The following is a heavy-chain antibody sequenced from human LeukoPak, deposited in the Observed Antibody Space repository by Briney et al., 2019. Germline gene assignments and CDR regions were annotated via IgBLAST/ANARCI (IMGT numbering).Heavy chain of an antibody. V-gene: IGHV4-59*05. J-gene: IGHJ6*02. Sequence: TEPLSLSCTVSGGSISSYYWSCIRQPPGKGLEWLGSIYYSGNTYYNPSFKSRVTISGDTSKNQFSLKLSSVTAADTAVYYCARIPGTTSFNYYYGMDVWGQGTTVTV. D-gene: IGHD1-7*01. CDR3: ARIPGTTSFNYYYGMDV. CDR1: GGSISSYY. CDR2: IYYSGNT.